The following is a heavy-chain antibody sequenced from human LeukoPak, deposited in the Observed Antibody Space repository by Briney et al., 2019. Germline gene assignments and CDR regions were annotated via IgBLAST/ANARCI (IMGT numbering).Heavy chain of an antibody. D-gene: IGHD2-21*01. CDR1: GGTFSSYT. CDR3: AAFGGAVTDPIFYYYYYMDV. V-gene: IGHV1-69*02. J-gene: IGHJ6*03. CDR2: IIPILGIA. Sequence: GSSVKVSCKASGGTFSSYTISWVRQAPGQGLEWMGRIIPILGIANYAQKFQERVTITRDMSTSTAYMELSSLRSEDTAVYYCAAFGGAVTDPIFYYYYYMDVWGKGTTVTVSS.